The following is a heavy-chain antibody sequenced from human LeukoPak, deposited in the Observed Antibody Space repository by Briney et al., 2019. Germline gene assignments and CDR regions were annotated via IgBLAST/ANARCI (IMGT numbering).Heavy chain of an antibody. V-gene: IGHV3-30*03. CDR2: ISYDGSNK. J-gene: IGHJ5*02. Sequence: GRSLRLSCAASGFXFSTYGIHWVRQAPGKGLEWVAVISYDGSNKYYADSVKGRFTISRDNSKNTLYLQINSLRAEDTAVYYCVREVSGDPWHNWFDPWGQGTLVTVSS. CDR3: VREVSGDPWHNWFDP. D-gene: IGHD4-17*01. CDR1: GFXFSTYG.